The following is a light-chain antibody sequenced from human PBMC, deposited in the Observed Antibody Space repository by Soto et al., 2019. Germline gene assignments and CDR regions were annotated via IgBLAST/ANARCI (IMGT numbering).Light chain of an antibody. CDR1: SSDVGSYNY. V-gene: IGLV2-14*03. Sequence: QSALTQPASVSGSPGQSINISCTGTSSDVGSYNYVSWYQHHPGKAPKLIIYDVSNRPSGVSNPFSGSKSGNTASLTISGLQPEDEADYYCSSYTTSNTRQIVFGTGTKLTVL. CDR2: DVS. J-gene: IGLJ1*01. CDR3: SSYTTSNTRQIV.